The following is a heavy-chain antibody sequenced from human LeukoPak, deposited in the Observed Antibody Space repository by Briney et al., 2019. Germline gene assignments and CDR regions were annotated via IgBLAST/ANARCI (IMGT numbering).Heavy chain of an antibody. CDR1: GFTFSSYS. Sequence: GGSLRLSCAASGFTFSSYSMNWVRQAPGKGLEWVSSISSSSSYIYYADSVKGRFTISRDNAKNSLYLQMNSLRSEDTAVYYCASREYSGYDYGGYYMDVWGKGTTVTISS. CDR2: ISSSSSYI. CDR3: ASREYSGYDYGGYYMDV. V-gene: IGHV3-21*04. D-gene: IGHD5-12*01. J-gene: IGHJ6*03.